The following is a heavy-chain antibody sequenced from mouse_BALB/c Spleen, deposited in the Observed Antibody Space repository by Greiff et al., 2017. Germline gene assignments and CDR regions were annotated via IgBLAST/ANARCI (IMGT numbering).Heavy chain of an antibody. CDR2: ISSGGSYT. CDR1: GFTFSSYT. CDR3: TREDRYDYFDY. Sequence: EVKLMESGGGLVKPGGSLKLSCAASGFTFSSYTMSWVRQTPEKRLEWVATISSGGSYTYYPDSVKGRFTISRDNAKNTLYLQMSSLKSEDTAMYYCTREDRYDYFDYWGQGTTLTVSS. V-gene: IGHV5-6-4*01. D-gene: IGHD2-14*01. J-gene: IGHJ2*01.